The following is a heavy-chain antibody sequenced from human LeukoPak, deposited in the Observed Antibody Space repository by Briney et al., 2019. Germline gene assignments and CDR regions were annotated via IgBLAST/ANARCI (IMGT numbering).Heavy chain of an antibody. CDR2: IIPIFGTA. CDR3: ARRSTGTTSFDY. Sequence: ASVKVSCKASGGTFSSYAISWVRQAPGQGLEWMEGIIPIFGTANYAQKFQGRVTITTDESTSTAYMELSSLRSEDTAVYYCARRSTGTTSFDYWGQGTLVTVSS. D-gene: IGHD1-7*01. V-gene: IGHV1-69*05. J-gene: IGHJ4*02. CDR1: GGTFSSYA.